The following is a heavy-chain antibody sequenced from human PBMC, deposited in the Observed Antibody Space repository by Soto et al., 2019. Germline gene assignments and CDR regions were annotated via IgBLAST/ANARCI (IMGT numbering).Heavy chain of an antibody. J-gene: IGHJ6*02. CDR3: ARDRYDFWSGYKRGYYGMDV. V-gene: IGHV1-69*01. CDR2: IIPIFGTA. CDR1: GGTFSSYA. Sequence: QVQLVQSGAEVKKPGSSVKVSCKASGGTFSSYAISWVRQAPGQGLEWMGGIIPIFGTANYGQKFQGRVTITADESTSTAYMELRSLRSEDTAVYYCARDRYDFWSGYKRGYYGMDVWGQGTTVTVSS. D-gene: IGHD3-3*01.